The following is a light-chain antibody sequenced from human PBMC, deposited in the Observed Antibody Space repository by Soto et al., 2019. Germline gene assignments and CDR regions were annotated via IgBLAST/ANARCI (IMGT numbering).Light chain of an antibody. J-gene: IGKJ1*01. CDR1: QSVSTS. CDR2: DAS. Sequence: IVFTQSPVTLALSPGESAVLSCRASQSVSTSLAWYQHKPGQAPRLFIYDASKRAPGIQARFTGSGPGTDFTLTISSLEPEDIAVYYCLVSHVWPSFGQGTKVQIK. CDR3: LVSHVWPS. V-gene: IGKV3D-11*02.